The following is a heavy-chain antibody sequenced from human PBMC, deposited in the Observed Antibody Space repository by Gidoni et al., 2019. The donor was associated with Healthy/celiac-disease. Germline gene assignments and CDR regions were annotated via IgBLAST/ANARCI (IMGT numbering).Heavy chain of an antibody. CDR1: GFTFSSYA. V-gene: IGHV3-30*04. Sequence: QVQLVESGGGVVQPGRSLRLSCAASGFTFSSYAMHWVRQAPGKGLEWVAVISYDGSNKYYADSVKGRFTISRDNSKNTLYLQMNSLRAEDTAVYYCARLFGSGYYYGMDVWGQGTTVTVSS. D-gene: IGHD3-3*01. CDR3: ARLFGSGYYYGMDV. CDR2: ISYDGSNK. J-gene: IGHJ6*02.